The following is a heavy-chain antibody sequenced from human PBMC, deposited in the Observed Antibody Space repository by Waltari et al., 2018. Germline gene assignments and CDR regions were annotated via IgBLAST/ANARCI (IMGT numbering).Heavy chain of an antibody. CDR2: FYSGGSA. CDR3: ARVTHSNPAYFDL. Sequence: EVQLVESGGGLVQPGGSLRLSCEASGFTVSHPNMSWVRQAPGKGLEWVSVFYSGGSAYYADSLKGRFTLSRDNSKNTVYLQMKSLRVEDTAVYYCARVTHSNPAYFDLWGRGTLVTVSS. CDR1: GFTVSHPN. J-gene: IGHJ2*01. D-gene: IGHD4-4*01. V-gene: IGHV3-66*01.